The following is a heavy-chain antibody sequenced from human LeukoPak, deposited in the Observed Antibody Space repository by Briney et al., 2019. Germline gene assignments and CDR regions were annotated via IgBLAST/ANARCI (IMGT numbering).Heavy chain of an antibody. V-gene: IGHV4-59*01. Sequence: SETLSLTCTVSGGSISSYYWSWIRQPPGKGLEWIGYIYYSGSTNYDPSLKSRVTISVDTSKNQFSLKLSSVTAADTAVYYCARDLYDSSGYYQTPYWYFDLWGRGTLVTVSS. D-gene: IGHD3-22*01. CDR2: IYYSGST. CDR3: ARDLYDSSGYYQTPYWYFDL. J-gene: IGHJ2*01. CDR1: GGSISSYY.